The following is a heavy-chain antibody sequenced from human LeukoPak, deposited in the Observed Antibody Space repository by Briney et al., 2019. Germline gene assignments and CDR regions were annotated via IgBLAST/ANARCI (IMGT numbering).Heavy chain of an antibody. CDR2: IYYSGST. CDR3: ARSYYDSSGYLDY. D-gene: IGHD3-22*01. Sequence: SESLSLTCTVSGGSISSYYWSWIRQPPGKGLEWIGYIYYSGSTNYNPSLKSRVTISVDTSKNQFSLKLSSVTAADTALYYCARSYYDSSGYLDYWGQRTLVTVSS. CDR1: GGSISSYY. J-gene: IGHJ4*02. V-gene: IGHV4-59*01.